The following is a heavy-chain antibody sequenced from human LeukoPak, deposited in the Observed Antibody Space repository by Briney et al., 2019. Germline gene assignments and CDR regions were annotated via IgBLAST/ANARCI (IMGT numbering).Heavy chain of an antibody. CDR1: GFTFSTYS. CDR3: ERGGYRGYDYEY. CDR2: ISPNSDYK. D-gene: IGHD5-12*01. V-gene: IGHV3-21*01. J-gene: IGHJ4*02. Sequence: GGSLRLSCAVSGFTFSTYSMNWLRLAPGKGLEWVSSISPNSDYKHYADSVNGRFTISRDNAKNALYLQMNSLRAEDTAVYYCERGGYRGYDYEYWGQGTLVTVSS.